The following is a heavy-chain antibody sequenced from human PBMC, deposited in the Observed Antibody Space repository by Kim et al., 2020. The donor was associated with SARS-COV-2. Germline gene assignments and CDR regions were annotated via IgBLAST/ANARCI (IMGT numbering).Heavy chain of an antibody. CDR2: ISYDGSNK. CDR1: GFTVSSYG. Sequence: GGSLRLSCAASGFTVSSYGMHWVRQAPGKGLEWVAVISYDGSNKYYADSVKGRFTISRDNSKNTLYLQMNSLRAEDTAVYYCWSAKVSDYVWVSSWRVLDIWGQGTMVTVSS. V-gene: IGHV3-33*05. D-gene: IGHD3-16*01. J-gene: IGHJ3*02. CDR3: WSAKVSDYVWVSSWRVLDI.